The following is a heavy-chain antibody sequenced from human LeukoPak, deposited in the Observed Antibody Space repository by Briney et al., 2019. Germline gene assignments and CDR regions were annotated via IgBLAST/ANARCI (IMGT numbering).Heavy chain of an antibody. D-gene: IGHD3-10*01. J-gene: IGHJ4*02. CDR3: ARMAVRGVIAFDY. CDR2: INPSGGST. V-gene: IGHV1-46*01. Sequence: ASVKVSCKASGYTFTSYYMHWVRQAPGQGLEWMGIINPSGGSTSYAQKVEGRVTMTSATSTSTGYMELSSLRSEDSAVYCCARMAVRGVIAFDYWGQGTLVTVSS. CDR1: GYTFTSYY.